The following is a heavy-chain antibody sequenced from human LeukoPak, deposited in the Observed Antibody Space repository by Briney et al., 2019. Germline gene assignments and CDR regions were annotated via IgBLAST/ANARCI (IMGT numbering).Heavy chain of an antibody. CDR2: ISPYNGHT. CDR1: GYIFINYG. CDR3: AKTRDTVLNEY. J-gene: IGHJ4*02. V-gene: IGHV1-18*01. Sequence: ASVKVSCKASGYIFINYGISWVRQAPGQGLESMGWISPYNGHTNYAPNLQDRLTMTTDTSTSTAYMELRSLRSDDTAVYYCAKTRDTVLNEYWGQGTLVTVSS.